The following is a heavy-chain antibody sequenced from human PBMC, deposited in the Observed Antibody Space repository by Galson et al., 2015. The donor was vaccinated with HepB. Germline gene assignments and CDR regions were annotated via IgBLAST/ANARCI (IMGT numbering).Heavy chain of an antibody. CDR1: GFTFSSYS. J-gene: IGHJ6*02. D-gene: IGHD2-2*01. CDR3: ARGVVPAAMLNYYYGMDV. Sequence: SLRLSCAASGFTFSSYSMNWVRQAPGKGLEWVSSISSSSSYIYYADSVKGRFTISRDNAKNSLYLQMNSLGAEDTAVYYCARGVVPAAMLNYYYGMDVWGQGTTVTVSS. V-gene: IGHV3-21*01. CDR2: ISSSSSYI.